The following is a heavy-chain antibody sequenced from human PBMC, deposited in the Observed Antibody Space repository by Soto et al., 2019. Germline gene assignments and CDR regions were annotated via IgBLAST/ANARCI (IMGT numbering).Heavy chain of an antibody. V-gene: IGHV3-9*01. CDR3: AASRAYDSSEYSGFNYGMDV. D-gene: IGHD3-22*01. CDR1: GFTVDDYA. CDR2: VSWNGVTI. J-gene: IGHJ6*01. Sequence: EVQLVASGGGLVQPGRSLSLSCAASGFTVDDYAMHWVRQVPGKGLQWVSGVSWNGVTIGYAASVKGRFTISRDNAKNSLYLQMNGVRPDDPALYYCAASRAYDSSEYSGFNYGMDVWGLGTTVTVAP.